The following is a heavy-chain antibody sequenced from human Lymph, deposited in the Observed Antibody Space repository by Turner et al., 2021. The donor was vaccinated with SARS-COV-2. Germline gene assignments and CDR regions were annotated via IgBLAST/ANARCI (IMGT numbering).Heavy chain of an antibody. V-gene: IGHV3-7*01. Sequence: EVRLVESGGGLVQPGGSLRLSCAASGFTFSYYWMSWVRQAPGKGLEWVANIKQDGSEKYYVDSVKGRFTISRDNAKNSLFLQMNSLRAEDTAVYYCARMGSSSWYFDYWGQGTLVTVSS. CDR1: GFTFSYYW. CDR2: IKQDGSEK. CDR3: ARMGSSSWYFDY. J-gene: IGHJ4*02. D-gene: IGHD1-26*01.